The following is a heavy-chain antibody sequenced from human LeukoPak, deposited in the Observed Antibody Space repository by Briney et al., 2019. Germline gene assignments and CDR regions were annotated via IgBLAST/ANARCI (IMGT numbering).Heavy chain of an antibody. CDR2: IYYSGST. CDR1: GGSIRSYY. J-gene: IGHJ3*01. D-gene: IGHD3-22*01. CDR3: ARVGYYYDSGGYYDAFDG. V-gene: IGHV4-59*01. Sequence: SETLSLICTVSGGSIRSYYWSWIPQPPGKGLEWIGYIYYSGSTNYNPSLKSRVTISVDTSKNQFSLKLSSVTAAETDVYYCARVGYYYDSGGYYDAFDGLGQGTMVTVSS.